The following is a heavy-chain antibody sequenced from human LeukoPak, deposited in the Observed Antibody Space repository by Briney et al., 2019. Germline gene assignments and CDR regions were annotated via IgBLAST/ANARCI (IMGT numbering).Heavy chain of an antibody. J-gene: IGHJ5*02. CDR1: GGSISSSSYY. V-gene: IGHV4-39*07. CDR2: IYYSGST. Sequence: SETLSLTCTVSGGSISSSSYYWGWIRQPPGKGLEWIGSIYYSGSTNYNPSLKSRVTISINTSKNQFSLKLSSVTAADTAVYYCARADSGYDSDWFDPWGQGTLVTVSS. D-gene: IGHD5-12*01. CDR3: ARADSGYDSDWFDP.